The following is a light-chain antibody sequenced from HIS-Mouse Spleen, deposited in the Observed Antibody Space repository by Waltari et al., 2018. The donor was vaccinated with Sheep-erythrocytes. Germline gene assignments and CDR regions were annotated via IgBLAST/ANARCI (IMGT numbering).Light chain of an antibody. J-gene: IGLJ3*02. V-gene: IGLV2-23*01. CDR3: CSYAGSSTPWV. Sequence: QSALTQPASVSGSPGQSFTISSTGPSLELGGFTLFSWYQQHPGNAPKLMIYEGSKRPSGVSNRFSGSKSGNTASLTISGLQAEDEADYYCCSYAGSSTPWVFGGGTKLTVL. CDR1: SLELGGFTL. CDR2: EGS.